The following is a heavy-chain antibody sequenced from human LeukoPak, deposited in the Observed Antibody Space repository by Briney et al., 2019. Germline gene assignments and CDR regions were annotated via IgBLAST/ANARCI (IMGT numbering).Heavy chain of an antibody. J-gene: IGHJ4*02. CDR3: ARYDYGRSGFDY. V-gene: IGHV3-66*01. CDR2: IYSGGTT. D-gene: IGHD5-12*01. Sequence: QPGGSLRLSCAASGFIVSTNYMTWVRQAPGKGLEWVSVIYSGGTTYYADSVKGRFSISRDNSKNTLYLQMNSLRAEDTAVYYCARYDYGRSGFDYWGQGTLVTVSS. CDR1: GFIVSTNY.